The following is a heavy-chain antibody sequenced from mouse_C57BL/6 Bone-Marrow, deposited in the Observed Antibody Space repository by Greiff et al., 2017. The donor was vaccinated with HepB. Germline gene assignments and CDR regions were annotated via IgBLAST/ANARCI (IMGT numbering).Heavy chain of an antibody. D-gene: IGHD1-1*01. CDR2: IDPSDSET. V-gene: IGHV1-52*01. Sequence: QVQLQQPGAELVRPGSSVKLSCKASGYTFTSYWMHWVKQRPIQGLEWIGNIDPSDSETHYNQKFKDKATLTVDKSSSTAYMQLSSLTSEDSAVYYCASGMEYYGSSYWYFDVWGTGTTVTVSS. CDR3: ASGMEYYGSSYWYFDV. J-gene: IGHJ1*03. CDR1: GYTFTSYW.